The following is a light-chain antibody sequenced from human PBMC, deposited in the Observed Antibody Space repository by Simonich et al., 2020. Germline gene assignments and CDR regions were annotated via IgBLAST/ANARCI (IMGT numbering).Light chain of an antibody. CDR3: GTWDSSLSAGV. J-gene: IGLJ3*02. Sequence: QSVLTPPPSVSAAPGQQVTISCSGTSSNIGNNYVSWYQHLPGTDPKLLIYDNNKRPSGSPDRFSGSKSGTSATLGITGLQTGDEADYYCGTWDSSLSAGVFGGGTKLTVL. CDR2: DNN. CDR1: SSNIGNNY. V-gene: IGLV1-51*01.